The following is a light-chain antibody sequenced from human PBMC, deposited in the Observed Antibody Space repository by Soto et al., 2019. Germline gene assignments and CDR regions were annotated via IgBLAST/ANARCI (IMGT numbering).Light chain of an antibody. J-gene: IGKJ1*01. Sequence: DIQLTQSPSFLSASVGDRVTITCRASQGISTYLAWYQQEPGKAPKLLIYAASTLQSGVPSRFGGSGSGTEFTLTISSLQPEDFATYYCQHLNGYPRTFDQGTKVGIK. V-gene: IGKV1-9*01. CDR2: AAS. CDR3: QHLNGYPRT. CDR1: QGISTY.